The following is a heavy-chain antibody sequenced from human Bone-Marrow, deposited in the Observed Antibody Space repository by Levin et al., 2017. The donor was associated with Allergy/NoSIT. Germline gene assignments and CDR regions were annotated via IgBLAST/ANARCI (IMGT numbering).Heavy chain of an antibody. CDR1: GGSISSGDYY. Sequence: SETLSLTCTVSGGSISSGDYYWNWIRQPPGKGLEWIGYIFYSGSTYYNPSLKSRVTISVDTSKNQFSLKLSSVGAADATIYYCARGAPDMTTFQLVSFDYWGQGTLVTVSS. CDR3: ARGAPDMTTFQLVSFDY. V-gene: IGHV4-30-4*01. J-gene: IGHJ4*02. CDR2: IFYSGST. D-gene: IGHD2/OR15-2a*01.